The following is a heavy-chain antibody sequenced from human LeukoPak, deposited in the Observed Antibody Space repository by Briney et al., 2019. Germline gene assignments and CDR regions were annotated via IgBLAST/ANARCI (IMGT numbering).Heavy chain of an antibody. D-gene: IGHD3-22*01. Sequence: GEPLKISCKGSGYSFTSYWIGWVRQMPGKGLEWMGIIYPGDSDTRYSPSFQGQVTISADKSISTAYLQWSSLKASDTAMYYCAREADYYDSSGYYRGNWFDPWGQGTLVTVSS. J-gene: IGHJ5*02. CDR1: GYSFTSYW. CDR3: AREADYYDSSGYYRGNWFDP. V-gene: IGHV5-51*01. CDR2: IYPGDSDT.